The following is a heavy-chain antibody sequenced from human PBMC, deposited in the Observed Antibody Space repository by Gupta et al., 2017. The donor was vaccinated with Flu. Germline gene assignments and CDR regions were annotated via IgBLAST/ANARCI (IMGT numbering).Heavy chain of an antibody. CDR3: ATGGAGSSGLVY. J-gene: IGHJ4*02. D-gene: IGHD6-19*01. CDR1: GYTFTDYY. CDR2: IDPEDGAT. V-gene: IGHV1-69-2*01. Sequence: EVQLVQSGAEVKKPGATVKISCMVSGYTFTDYYMHWVQQAPGKGLEWMGLIDPEDGATMYAEKFQGRVTITADTSTDTAFMELSSLRSEDTAVFYCATGGAGSSGLVYGGQGTLVTVSS.